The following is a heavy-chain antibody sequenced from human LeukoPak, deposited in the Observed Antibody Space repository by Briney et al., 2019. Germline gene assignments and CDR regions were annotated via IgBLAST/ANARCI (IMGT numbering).Heavy chain of an antibody. CDR1: GGTFSSYA. CDR2: IIPLFGTA. J-gene: IGHJ4*02. Sequence: EASVKVSCKASGGTFSSYAISWVRQAPGQGLDWMGGIIPLFGTAHYAQKFQGRVTITADESTSTAYIELRSLRSEDTAVYYCARVWGQGSSGYYPFWGQGTLVTVSS. D-gene: IGHD3-22*01. CDR3: ARVWGQGSSGYYPF. V-gene: IGHV1-69*13.